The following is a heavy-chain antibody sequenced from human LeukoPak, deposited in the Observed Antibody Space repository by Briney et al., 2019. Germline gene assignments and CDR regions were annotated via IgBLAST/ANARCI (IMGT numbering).Heavy chain of an antibody. V-gene: IGHV3-33*01. Sequence: PGGSLRLSCVTSGFIFSSYGIHWVRQARGKGLEWVAWHFASNKYYAESVRGRFTMSRDNSKSTLYLQMDSLRVEDTAVYYCARDLCSTTSCFDYWGQGTLVSVSS. CDR2: HFASNK. CDR1: GFIFSSYG. D-gene: IGHD2-2*01. CDR3: ARDLCSTTSCFDY. J-gene: IGHJ4*02.